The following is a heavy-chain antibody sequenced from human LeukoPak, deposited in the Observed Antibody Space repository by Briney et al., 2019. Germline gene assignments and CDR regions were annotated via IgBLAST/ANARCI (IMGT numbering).Heavy chain of an antibody. CDR2: IYYSGST. V-gene: IGHV4-59*12. Sequence: SETLSLTCTVSGGSISSYYWSWIRQPPGKGLEWIGYIYYSGSTNYNPSLKSRVTISVDTSKNQFSLKLSSVTAADTAVYYCARGSQGYCSSTSCENWFDPWGQGTLVTVSS. J-gene: IGHJ5*02. CDR3: ARGSQGYCSSTSCENWFDP. D-gene: IGHD2-2*01. CDR1: GGSISSYY.